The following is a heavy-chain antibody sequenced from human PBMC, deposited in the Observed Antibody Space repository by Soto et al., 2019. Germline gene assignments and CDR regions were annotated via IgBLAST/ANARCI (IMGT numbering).Heavy chain of an antibody. J-gene: IGHJ4*02. CDR2: ISYDGSNK. CDR3: AKGGSAGYCSVGSCYFDY. V-gene: IGHV3-30*18. CDR1: GYTFSSYG. D-gene: IGHD2-15*01. Sequence: QVQLVESGGGVVQPGGSLRLSCGASGYTFSSYGMHWVRQAPGKGLEWVAVISYDGSNKYYADSVKGRFTISRDNSKNTLYLQMNSLRAEDTAVYYCAKGGSAGYCSVGSCYFDYWGQGTLVTFSS.